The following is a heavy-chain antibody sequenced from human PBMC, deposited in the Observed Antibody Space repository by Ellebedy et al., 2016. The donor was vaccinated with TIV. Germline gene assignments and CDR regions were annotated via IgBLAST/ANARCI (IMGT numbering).Heavy chain of an antibody. D-gene: IGHD2-8*02. CDR1: GYTFTSYA. J-gene: IGHJ4*02. Sequence: ASVKVSCKASGYTFTSYAMHWVRQAPGQRLEWMGWINTGNGDTRYSQRLQGRVTITRDTAASTAYMELSSLKSDDTAVYYCARGLASSGAPCWGQGTLVTVSS. V-gene: IGHV1-3*04. CDR2: INTGNGDT. CDR3: ARGLASSGAPC.